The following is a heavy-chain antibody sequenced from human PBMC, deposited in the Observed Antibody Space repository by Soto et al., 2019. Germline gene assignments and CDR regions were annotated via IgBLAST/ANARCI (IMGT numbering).Heavy chain of an antibody. V-gene: IGHV3-48*02. D-gene: IGHD4-17*01. J-gene: IGHJ4*02. Sequence: EVQLVESGGGLVQPGGSLRLSCAASGFTFSSYNMNWVRQAPGKGLEWVSYISSSSSTIYYADSVKGRFTISRDNAKNSLYLQMNSLRDEYTAVYYCARDLGYGDPTWPYFDYWGQGTLVTVSS. CDR1: GFTFSSYN. CDR2: ISSSSSTI. CDR3: ARDLGYGDPTWPYFDY.